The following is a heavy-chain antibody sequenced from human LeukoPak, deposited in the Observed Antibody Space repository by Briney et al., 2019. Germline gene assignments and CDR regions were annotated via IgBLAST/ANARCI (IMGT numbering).Heavy chain of an antibody. D-gene: IGHD2-2*01. CDR1: GVSISSYY. CDR2: IYYSGST. J-gene: IGHJ6*02. CDR3: ARDAKSTKYYYYGMDV. Sequence: PSETLSLTCTVSGVSISSYYWSWIRQPPGKGLEWIGYIYYSGSTNYNPSLKSRVTISVDTSKNQFSLKLSSVTAADTAVYYCARDAKSTKYYYYGMDVWGQGTTVTVSS. V-gene: IGHV4-59*01.